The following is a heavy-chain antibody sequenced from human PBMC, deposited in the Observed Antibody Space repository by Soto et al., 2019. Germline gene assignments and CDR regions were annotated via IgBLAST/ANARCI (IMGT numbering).Heavy chain of an antibody. CDR2: INAGNGNT. CDR1: GFTFTNYA. D-gene: IGHD6-19*01. V-gene: IGHV1-3*01. Sequence: ASVKVSWKASGFTFTNYAMHWVRQAPGQRLEWMGWINAGNGNTKYAQKFQGRVTITRDTSASTAYVELSSLRSEDTAVYYCARDHDSIQVAGTGWFDPWGQGTLVTVSS. J-gene: IGHJ5*02. CDR3: ARDHDSIQVAGTGWFDP.